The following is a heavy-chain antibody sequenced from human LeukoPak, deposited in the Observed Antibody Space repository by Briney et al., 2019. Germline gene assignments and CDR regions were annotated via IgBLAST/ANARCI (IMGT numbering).Heavy chain of an antibody. D-gene: IGHD3-22*01. V-gene: IGHV3-23*01. CDR1: GFTFGVYA. J-gene: IGHJ1*01. CDR3: AKGGDVSGYSAAEH. Sequence: GGSLRLSCAASGFTFGVYALSWVRQAPGEGLQWVSTISASGEHTYYADSVKGRFVISRDNSKSTPHLEMNSLRAEDTALYYCAKGGDVSGYSAAEHWGQGTQVFVSS. CDR2: ISASGEHT.